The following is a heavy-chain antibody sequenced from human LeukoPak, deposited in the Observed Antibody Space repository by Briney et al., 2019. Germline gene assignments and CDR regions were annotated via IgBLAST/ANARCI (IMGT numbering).Heavy chain of an antibody. V-gene: IGHV3-23*01. D-gene: IGHD2-15*01. CDR1: GFTFSSYD. Sequence: PGGSLRLSCAASGFTFSSYDMTWVRQTPGKGLEWVALISRSGGTTYYADSVKGRFTISRDNSKNTLYLQMNSLRAEDTAEYYCAKRGGTESFYYYYYVDVWGKGTTVTVSS. J-gene: IGHJ6*03. CDR2: ISRSGGTT. CDR3: AKRGGTESFYYYYYVDV.